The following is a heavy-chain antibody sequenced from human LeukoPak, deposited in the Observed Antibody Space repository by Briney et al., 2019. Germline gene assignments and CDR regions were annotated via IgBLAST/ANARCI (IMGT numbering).Heavy chain of an antibody. CDR1: GGTFSSYA. CDR3: AAGGSGNAFDY. Sequence: SVKVSCKASGGTFSSYAISWVRQAPGQGLEWMGGIIPIFGTADYAQKFQGSVTITADESTSTAYMELSSLRSEDTAVYYCAAGGSGNAFDYWGQGTLVTVSS. CDR2: IIPIFGTA. J-gene: IGHJ4*02. D-gene: IGHD1-26*01. V-gene: IGHV1-69*13.